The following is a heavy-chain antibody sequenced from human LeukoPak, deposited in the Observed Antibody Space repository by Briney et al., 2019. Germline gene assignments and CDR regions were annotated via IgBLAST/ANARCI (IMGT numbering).Heavy chain of an antibody. J-gene: IGHJ4*02. V-gene: IGHV4-59*01. CDR3: ARMGAIAGASANPDY. D-gene: IGHD4/OR15-4a*01. Sequence: SETLSLTCTVSGGSISGYYWSWIRQPPGKGLEWIGYIYYSGTTDYSPSLRSRVTMSLDTSKNQFSLKLSSVTTADTAVYYCARMGAIAGASANPDYWGQGTLVSVSS. CDR2: IYYSGTT. CDR1: GGSISGYY.